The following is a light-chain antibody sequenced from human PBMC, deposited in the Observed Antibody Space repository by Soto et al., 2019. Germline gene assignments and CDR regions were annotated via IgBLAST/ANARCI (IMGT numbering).Light chain of an antibody. CDR3: QSYDSSLSGSRV. CDR2: GNN. V-gene: IGLV1-40*01. Sequence: QSVLTQPPSVSGAPGQTVTISCTGSSSNIGAGYDVHWYQHLPGTAPKLLIYGNNNRPSGVPDRFSGSNSGSSASLAITGLQAEDEADYYCQSYDSSLSGSRVFGTGTKVTVL. J-gene: IGLJ1*01. CDR1: SSNIGAGYD.